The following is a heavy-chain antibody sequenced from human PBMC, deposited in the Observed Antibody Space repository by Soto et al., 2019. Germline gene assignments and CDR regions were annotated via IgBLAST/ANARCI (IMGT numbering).Heavy chain of an antibody. D-gene: IGHD3-22*01. CDR1: GGTFSSYA. V-gene: IGHV1-69*13. CDR3: ARTLKRITMIANPENDAFDI. Sequence: SVKVSCKASGGTFSSYAISWVRQAPGQGLEWMGGIIPIFGTANYAQKFQGRVTITADESTSTAYMELSSLRSEDTAVYYCARTLKRITMIANPENDAFDIWGQGTMVTVSS. CDR2: IIPIFGTA. J-gene: IGHJ3*02.